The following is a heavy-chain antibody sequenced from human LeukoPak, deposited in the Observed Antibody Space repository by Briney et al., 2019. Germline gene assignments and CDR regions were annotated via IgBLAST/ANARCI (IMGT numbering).Heavy chain of an antibody. D-gene: IGHD6-13*01. J-gene: IGHJ6*03. CDR3: AKNPRLSIAAGGTRYYYMDV. Sequence: ASVKVSCKASGYTFTGYYMHWVRQAPGQGLEWMGWINPDSGGTNYAQKFQGRVTMTRDTSISTAYMELSRLRSDDTAVYYCAKNPRLSIAAGGTRYYYMDVWGKGTTVTVSS. CDR1: GYTFTGYY. V-gene: IGHV1-2*02. CDR2: INPDSGGT.